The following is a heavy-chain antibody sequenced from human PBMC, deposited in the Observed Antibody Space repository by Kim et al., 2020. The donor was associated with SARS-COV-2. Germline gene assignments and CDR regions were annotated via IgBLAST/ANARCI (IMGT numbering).Heavy chain of an antibody. J-gene: IGHJ4*02. CDR3: AKTRGGGDWTHFDY. V-gene: IGHV3-23*01. Sequence: ADSGKGRFTGSRDESKNTLYLQMNSLRAEDTAVCYCAKTRGGGDWTHFDYWGQGTLVTVSS. D-gene: IGHD2-21*02.